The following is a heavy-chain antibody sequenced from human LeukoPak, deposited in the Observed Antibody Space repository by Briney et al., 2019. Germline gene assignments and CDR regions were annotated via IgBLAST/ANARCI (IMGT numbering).Heavy chain of an antibody. V-gene: IGHV7-4-1*01. CDR3: VTNFDSSGYFGY. Sequence: ASVKVSCTASGYTFTRNTINWVRQAPGQGLEWMGWVNTSTGNPTYAQGFTGRFVFSSDTSVSTAYLQIGSLKAEDTAVYYCVTNFDSSGYFGYWGQGTLVTVSS. CDR2: VNTSTGNP. J-gene: IGHJ4*02. CDR1: GYTFTRNT. D-gene: IGHD3-22*01.